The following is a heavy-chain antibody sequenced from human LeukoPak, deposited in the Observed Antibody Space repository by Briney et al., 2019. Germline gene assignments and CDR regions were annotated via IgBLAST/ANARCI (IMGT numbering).Heavy chain of an antibody. CDR2: IWYDGSNK. V-gene: IGHV3-33*01. Sequence: GGSLRLSCAASGFTFRSHGMHGVRQAPGKGLEWVAVIWYDGSNKYYADSVRGRFTISRDNSKNTLYLQMNSLRAEDTAVYYCARDLEIGASSYYFDYCGQGTLVTVSS. D-gene: IGHD3-3*01. CDR1: GFTFRSHG. CDR3: ARDLEIGASSYYFDY. J-gene: IGHJ4*02.